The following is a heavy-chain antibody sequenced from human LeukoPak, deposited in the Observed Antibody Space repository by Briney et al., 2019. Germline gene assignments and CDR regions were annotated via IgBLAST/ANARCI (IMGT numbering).Heavy chain of an antibody. CDR3: AKRGGEPYYYDSSGYPYFDY. CDR2: ISGSGGST. CDR1: GFTFSSYA. V-gene: IGHV3-23*01. Sequence: GGSLRLSCAASGFTFSSYAMSWVRQAPGKGLEWVSAISGSGGSTYYADSVKGRFTISRDNSKNTLYLQMNSLRAEDTAVYYCAKRGGEPYYYDSSGYPYFDYWGQGTLVTVSS. D-gene: IGHD3-22*01. J-gene: IGHJ4*02.